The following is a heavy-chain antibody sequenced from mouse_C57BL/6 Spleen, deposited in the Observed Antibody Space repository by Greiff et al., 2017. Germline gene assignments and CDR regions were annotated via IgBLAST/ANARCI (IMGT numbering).Heavy chain of an antibody. CDR3: ARLYDYDEKAWFAY. J-gene: IGHJ3*01. V-gene: IGHV5-6*01. D-gene: IGHD2-4*01. CDR1: GFTFSSYG. CDR2: ISSGGSYT. Sequence: EVMLVESGGDLVKPGGSLKLSCAASGFTFSSYGMSWVRQTPDKRLEWVATISSGGSYTYYPDSVKGRFTISRDNAKNTLYLQMSSLKSEDTAMYYCARLYDYDEKAWFAYWGQGTLVTVSA.